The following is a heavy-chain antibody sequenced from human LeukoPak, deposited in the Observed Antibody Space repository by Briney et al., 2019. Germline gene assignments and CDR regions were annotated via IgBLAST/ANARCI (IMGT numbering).Heavy chain of an antibody. Sequence: QVQLVESGGGVVQPGRSLRLSCAASGFTFSSYAMHWVRQAPGKGLEWVAVISYDGSNKYYADSVKGRFTISRDNSKNTLYLQMNSLRAEDTAVYYCAREARQITIFGVVNAFDIWGQGTMVTVSS. D-gene: IGHD3-3*01. CDR1: GFTFSSYA. J-gene: IGHJ3*02. CDR2: ISYDGSNK. V-gene: IGHV3-30*04. CDR3: AREARQITIFGVVNAFDI.